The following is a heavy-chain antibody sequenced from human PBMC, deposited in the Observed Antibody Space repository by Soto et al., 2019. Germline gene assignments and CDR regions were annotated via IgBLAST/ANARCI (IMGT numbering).Heavy chain of an antibody. CDR2: IRSSGDNT. CDR1: GFTFSNYA. V-gene: IGHV3-23*01. D-gene: IGHD3-10*01. Sequence: EVQLLESGGGLVEPGGSLTLSCAASGFTFSNYALSWVRQAPGKGLEWVSAIRSSGDNTYYADSVKGRFTISRDNSRSALHLQMNSLSADDTAVYYCAKLPVARSSSFDYWGQGILVTVSS. J-gene: IGHJ4*02. CDR3: AKLPVARSSSFDY.